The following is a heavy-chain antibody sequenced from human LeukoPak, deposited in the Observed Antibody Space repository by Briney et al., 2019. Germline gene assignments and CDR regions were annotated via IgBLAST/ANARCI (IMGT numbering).Heavy chain of an antibody. CDR3: ARDLVVVTARLIWYFDL. CDR2: IYRSGST. V-gene: IGHV4-30-2*01. J-gene: IGHJ2*01. CDR1: GGSISSGGYS. D-gene: IGHD2-21*02. Sequence: SQTLSLTCAVSGGSISSGGYSWSWIRQPPGKGLEWIGYIYRSGSTYYNPSLKSRVTISVDRSKNQFSLKLSSVTAADTAVYYCARDLVVVTARLIWYFDLWGRGTLVTVSS.